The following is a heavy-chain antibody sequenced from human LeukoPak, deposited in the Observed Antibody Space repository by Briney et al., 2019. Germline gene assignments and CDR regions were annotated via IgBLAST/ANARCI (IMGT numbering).Heavy chain of an antibody. Sequence: SETLSLTCTVSGGSISSGDYYWSWIRQPPGKGLEWIGYIYYSGSTYYNPSLKSRVTISVDTSKNQFSLKLSSVTAADTAVYYCARDLTRYCTNGVCYTGDYFDYWGQGTLVTVSS. D-gene: IGHD2-8*01. J-gene: IGHJ4*02. CDR2: IYYSGST. CDR3: ARDLTRYCTNGVCYTGDYFDY. V-gene: IGHV4-30-4*08. CDR1: GGSISSGDYY.